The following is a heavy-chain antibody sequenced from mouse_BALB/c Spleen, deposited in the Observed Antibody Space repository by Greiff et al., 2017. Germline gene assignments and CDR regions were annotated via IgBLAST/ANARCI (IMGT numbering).Heavy chain of an antibody. D-gene: IGHD6-1*01. CDR2: IDPANGNT. CDR1: GFNIKDTY. J-gene: IGHJ2*01. Sequence: EVKLMESGAELVKPGASVKLSCTASGFNIKDTYMHWVKQRPEQGLEWIGRIDPANGNTKYDPKFQGKATITADTSSNTAYLQLSSLTSEDTAVYYCASSLFDYWGQGTTLTVSS. CDR3: ASSLFDY. V-gene: IGHV14-3*02.